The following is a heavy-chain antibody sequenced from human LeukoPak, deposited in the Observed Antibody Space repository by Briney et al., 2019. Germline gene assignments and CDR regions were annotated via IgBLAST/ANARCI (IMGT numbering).Heavy chain of an antibody. V-gene: IGHV3-74*01. D-gene: IGHD3-22*01. J-gene: IGHJ3*02. CDR3: ARGNYYDSSGDPGAFDI. CDR1: GFTFSSYV. Sequence: PGGSLRLSCAASGFTFSSYVMHWVRQAPGKGLVWVSRINSDGSSTSYADSVKGRFTISRDNAKNTLYLQVNSLRAEDTAVYYCARGNYYDSSGDPGAFDIWGQGTMVTVSS. CDR2: INSDGSST.